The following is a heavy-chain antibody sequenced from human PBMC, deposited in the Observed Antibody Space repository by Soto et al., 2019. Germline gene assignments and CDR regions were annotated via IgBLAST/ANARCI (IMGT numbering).Heavy chain of an antibody. CDR2: INQDGSVK. Sequence: PGGSLRLSCEASGFALSPYWMSWVRQAPGKGLEWVANINQDGSVKHYVDSVRGRFTISRDNAKNSLFLQMNSLSAEDTGVYYCARLTEAVTTFVYWGQGTPVTVSS. J-gene: IGHJ4*02. D-gene: IGHD1-1*01. V-gene: IGHV3-7*03. CDR3: ARLTEAVTTFVY. CDR1: GFALSPYW.